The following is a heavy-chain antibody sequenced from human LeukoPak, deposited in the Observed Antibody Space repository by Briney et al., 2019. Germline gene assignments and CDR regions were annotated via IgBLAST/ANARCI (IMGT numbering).Heavy chain of an antibody. V-gene: IGHV5-10-1*01. CDR1: GYSFASYW. CDR2: LDPSDSYT. J-gene: IGHJ3*02. CDR3: ARLEVVVATSGRAAFDI. Sequence: GESLKISCKGSGYSFASYWISWVRQMPGKGLEWMGRLDPSDSYTYYSPSFQGHVTISADKYSSTAYLRWSCLKASDTAMYYCARLEVVVATSGRAAFDIWGQGTMVTVSS. D-gene: IGHD5-12*01.